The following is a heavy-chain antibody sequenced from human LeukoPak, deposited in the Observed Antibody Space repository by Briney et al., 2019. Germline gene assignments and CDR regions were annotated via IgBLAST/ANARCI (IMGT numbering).Heavy chain of an antibody. D-gene: IGHD6-13*01. V-gene: IGHV1-69*05. CDR3: AREEQQLVLRNWFDP. CDR1: GGTFSSYA. J-gene: IGHJ5*02. CDR2: IIPIFGTA. Sequence: ASVKVSCKASGGTFSSYAISWVRQAPGQGLEWMGGIIPIFGTANYAQKFQGRVTITTVESTSTAYMELSSLRSEDTAVYYCAREEQQLVLRNWFDPWGQGTLVTVSS.